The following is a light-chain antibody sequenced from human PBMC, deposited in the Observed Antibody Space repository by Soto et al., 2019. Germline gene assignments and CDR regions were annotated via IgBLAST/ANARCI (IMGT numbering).Light chain of an antibody. J-gene: IGLJ1*01. V-gene: IGLV2-11*01. CDR3: CSYAGSYTFV. CDR2: DVS. Sequence: QSVLTQPRSVSGSPGQSVTISCTGTSSDVGFYSYVSWYQQYPGKAPKLMIYDVSKRPSGVPDRFSGSKSDNTASLTISGLQAEDEADYYCCSYAGSYTFVFGIGTKVTVL. CDR1: SSDVGFYSY.